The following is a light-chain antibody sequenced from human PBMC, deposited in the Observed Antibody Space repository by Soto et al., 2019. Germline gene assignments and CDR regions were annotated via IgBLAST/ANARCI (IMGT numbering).Light chain of an antibody. CDR3: QLYGGSPPWT. J-gene: IGKJ1*01. CDR1: QTVSSNF. V-gene: IGKV3-20*01. CDR2: AAS. Sequence: EIVLTQSPGTLSLSPGDRATLSCRASQTVSSNFLGWYQQRPGQAPRLLIYAASRRATGIPDRFSGSGSGTDFTLTISRLEPEDFAVYYCQLYGGSPPWTFGQGTKVEI.